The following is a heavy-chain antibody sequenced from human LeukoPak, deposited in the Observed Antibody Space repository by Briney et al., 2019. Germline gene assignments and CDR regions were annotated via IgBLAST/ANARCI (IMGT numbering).Heavy chain of an antibody. Sequence: GGSLRLSCSASGFIFSTYTMYWVRQAPGKGLEFVSVINGDGRTTYYADSVKGRFTISRDNSKNTLYLQMNSLRAEDTAVYYCARDLNYGSGSYYRAAYWGQGTLVTVSS. CDR3: ARDLNYGSGSYYRAAY. CDR2: INGDGRTT. CDR1: GFIFSTYT. D-gene: IGHD3-10*01. J-gene: IGHJ4*02. V-gene: IGHV3-64*04.